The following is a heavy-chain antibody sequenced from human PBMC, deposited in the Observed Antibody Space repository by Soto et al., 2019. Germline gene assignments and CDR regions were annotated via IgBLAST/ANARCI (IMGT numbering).Heavy chain of an antibody. Sequence: QLQLQESGSGLVKPSQTLSLTCAVSGGSISSGGYSWSWIRQPPGKGLEWIGYIYHSGSTYYNPYLKRPVTIPVDRSKNQSTLKLSSVTAADTAVYYCASAGGLGAVAAYYWGQGTLVTVSS. J-gene: IGHJ4*02. CDR3: ASAGGLGAVAAYY. CDR2: IYHSGST. D-gene: IGHD6-19*01. CDR1: GGSISSGGYS. V-gene: IGHV4-30-2*01.